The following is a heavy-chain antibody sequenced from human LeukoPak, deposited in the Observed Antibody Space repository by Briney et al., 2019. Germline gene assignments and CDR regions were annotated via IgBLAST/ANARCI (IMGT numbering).Heavy chain of an antibody. CDR3: ATAPYYYDSSGYYSAFDI. Sequence: ASVKVSCKASGYTFTGYYMHWVRQAPGKGLEWMGGFDPKDGETIYAQKFQGRVTMTEDTSTDTAYMELSSLRSEDTAVYYCATAPYYYDSSGYYSAFDIWGQGTMVTVSS. CDR1: GYTFTGYY. J-gene: IGHJ3*02. V-gene: IGHV1-24*01. CDR2: FDPKDGET. D-gene: IGHD3-22*01.